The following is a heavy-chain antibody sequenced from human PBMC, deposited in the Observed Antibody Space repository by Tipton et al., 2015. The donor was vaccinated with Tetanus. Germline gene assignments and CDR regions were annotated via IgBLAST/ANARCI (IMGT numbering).Heavy chain of an antibody. CDR3: ARAPFDFSDYFDL. V-gene: IGHV3-7*03. Sequence: SLRLSCSASGFIFSNYWMSWVRQAPGKGLEWVANINRDGSGKYYVDSVKGRFTISRDSSKNSFHLQLNNLRDEDTAIYFCARAPFDFSDYFDLWGQGTPVTVSS. D-gene: IGHD6-19*01. J-gene: IGHJ4*02. CDR1: GFIFSNYW. CDR2: INRDGSGK.